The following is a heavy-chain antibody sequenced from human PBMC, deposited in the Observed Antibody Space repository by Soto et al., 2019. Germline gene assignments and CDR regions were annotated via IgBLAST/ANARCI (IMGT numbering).Heavy chain of an antibody. V-gene: IGHV3-30*18. J-gene: IGHJ4*02. D-gene: IGHD6-19*01. CDR2: VSHDGRNT. CDR1: GFTFSDYA. Sequence: VQLVESGGGVVQPGRSLRLSCAASGFTFSDYAMHWVRQAPGKGLEWVAVVSHDGRNTHYADSVNGRFTISRDSSKNTVSLEMTSLRAEDTAVYSCAKGGRQWLVTSAFNYWGQGALVTVSS. CDR3: AKGGRQWLVTSAFNY.